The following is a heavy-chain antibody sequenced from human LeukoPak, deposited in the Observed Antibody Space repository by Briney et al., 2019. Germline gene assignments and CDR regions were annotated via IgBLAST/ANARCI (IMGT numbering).Heavy chain of an antibody. CDR2: ASYDGSEK. J-gene: IGHJ4*02. CDR3: TRDLKMYCFDY. Sequence: PGRSLGLSCAASGFTFSSYGMHWVRQAPGKGLEWVAAASYDGSEKYYADTVKGRFTISRDNSKNTLYLQMNSLRAEDTAVYYCTRDLKMYCFDYWGQGTLVTVSS. V-gene: IGHV3-30*03. D-gene: IGHD5-24*01. CDR1: GFTFSSYG.